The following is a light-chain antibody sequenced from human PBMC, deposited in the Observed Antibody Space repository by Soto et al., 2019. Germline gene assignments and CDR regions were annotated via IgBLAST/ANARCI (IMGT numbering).Light chain of an antibody. CDR2: EVN. CDR3: CSYVGGTTFENVV. Sequence: QPVLTQPASVSGSPGQSITISCTGTSSDVGNYDLVSWYQQRPGKVPKLLIYEVNKRPSGVSNRFSGSKSGNTASLTISGLQAEDEADYFCCSYVGGTTFENVVFGGGTKVTVL. CDR1: SSDVGNYDL. V-gene: IGLV2-23*02. J-gene: IGLJ2*01.